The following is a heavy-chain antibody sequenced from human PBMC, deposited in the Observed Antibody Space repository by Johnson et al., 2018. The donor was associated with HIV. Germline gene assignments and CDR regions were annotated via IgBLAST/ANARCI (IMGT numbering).Heavy chain of an antibody. CDR3: ARAGVVFSTASHDAFDI. CDR1: GFTVSSNY. V-gene: IGHV3-66*02. Sequence: VQLVESGGGLVKPGGSLRLSCVASGFTVSSNYMNWVRQAPGKGLEWVSFIYSDGSTYYADSVKGRFTISRDNSKNTLYLQMNSLRAEDTAVYYCARAGVVFSTASHDAFDIWGQGTRVIVSS. D-gene: IGHD2-21*01. J-gene: IGHJ3*02. CDR2: IYSDGST.